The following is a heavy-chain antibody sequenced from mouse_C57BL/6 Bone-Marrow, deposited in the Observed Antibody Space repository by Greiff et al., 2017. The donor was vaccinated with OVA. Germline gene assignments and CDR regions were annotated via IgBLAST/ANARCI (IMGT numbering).Heavy chain of an antibody. J-gene: IGHJ4*01. CDR2: INPSTGGT. CDR1: GYSFTGYY. CDR3: ARYYGQYYYAMDY. V-gene: IGHV1-42*01. D-gene: IGHD1-1*02. Sequence: VQLQQSGPELVKPGASVKISCKASGYSFTGYYMNWVKQSPEKSLEWIGEINPSTGGTTYNQKFKAKATLTVDKSSSTAYMQLKSLTSEDSAVYYCARYYGQYYYAMDYWGQGTSVTVSS.